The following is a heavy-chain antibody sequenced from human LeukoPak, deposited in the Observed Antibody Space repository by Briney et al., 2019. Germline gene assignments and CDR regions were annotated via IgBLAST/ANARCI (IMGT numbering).Heavy chain of an antibody. J-gene: IGHJ5*02. CDR2: INPSGGST. CDR1: GYTFTSYY. CDR3: ARDGVGTVTTGWWFDP. V-gene: IGHV1-46*01. D-gene: IGHD4-17*01. Sequence: ASVKVSCKASGYTFTSYYMHWVRQAPGQGLEWMGIINPSGGSTSYAQKFQGRVTMTRDMSTSTVYMELSSLRSEDTAVYYCARDGVGTVTTGWWFDPWGQGTLVTVSS.